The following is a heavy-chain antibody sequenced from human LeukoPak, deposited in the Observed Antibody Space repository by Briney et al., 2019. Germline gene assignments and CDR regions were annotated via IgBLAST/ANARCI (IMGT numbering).Heavy chain of an antibody. CDR3: ARIADFVPVNRVYYDSSGYYLAFDI. Sequence: SVKVSCKASGGTFSSYAISWVRQAPGQGLEWMGGIIPIFGTANYAQKFQGRVTTTTDESTSTAYMELSSLRSEDTAVYYCARIADFVPVNRVYYDSSGYYLAFDIWGQGTMVTVSS. V-gene: IGHV1-69*05. D-gene: IGHD3-22*01. J-gene: IGHJ3*02. CDR1: GGTFSSYA. CDR2: IIPIFGTA.